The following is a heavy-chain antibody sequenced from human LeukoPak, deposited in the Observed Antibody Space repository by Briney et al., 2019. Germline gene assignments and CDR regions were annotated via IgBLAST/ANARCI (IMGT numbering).Heavy chain of an antibody. CDR3: ARDLGYCSGGSCYDHYFDY. Sequence: PGGSLRLSCAASGFSFSTYRMSWVRQAPGKGLEWVAHIRQDGSERYYVDSVKGRFIVSRDNAKNSLYLRMNSLRAEDTALYYCARDLGYCSGGSCYDHYFDYWGQGTLVTVSS. D-gene: IGHD2-15*01. CDR1: GFSFSTYR. V-gene: IGHV3-7*01. CDR2: IRQDGSER. J-gene: IGHJ4*02.